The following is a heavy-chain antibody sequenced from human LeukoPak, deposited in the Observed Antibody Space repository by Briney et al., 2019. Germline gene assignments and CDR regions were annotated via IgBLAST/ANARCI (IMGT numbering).Heavy chain of an antibody. CDR2: MNPNSGNT. Sequence: ASVKVSCKASGYTFTSYDINWVRQAAGQGLEWMGWMNPNSGNTGYAQKFQGRVTMTRNTSISTAYMELSSLRSEDTAVYYCARGYGWGYYDSSGYVDYWGQGTLVTVSS. V-gene: IGHV1-8*01. CDR1: GYTFTSYD. CDR3: ARGYGWGYYDSSGYVDY. J-gene: IGHJ4*02. D-gene: IGHD3-22*01.